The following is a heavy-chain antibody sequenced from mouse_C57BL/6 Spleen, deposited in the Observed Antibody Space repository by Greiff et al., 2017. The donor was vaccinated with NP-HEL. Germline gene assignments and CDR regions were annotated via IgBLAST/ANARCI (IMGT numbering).Heavy chain of an antibody. Sequence: VQLQQSGPELVKPGASVKISCKASGYSFTGYYMNWVKQSPEKSLEWIGEINPSTGGTTYNQKFKAKATLTVDKSSSTAYMQLKSLTSEDSAVYYCARRGVYYCSSSDYFDYWGQGTTLTVSS. CDR3: ARRGVYYCSSSDYFDY. D-gene: IGHD1-1*01. V-gene: IGHV1-42*01. CDR1: GYSFTGYY. CDR2: INPSTGGT. J-gene: IGHJ2*01.